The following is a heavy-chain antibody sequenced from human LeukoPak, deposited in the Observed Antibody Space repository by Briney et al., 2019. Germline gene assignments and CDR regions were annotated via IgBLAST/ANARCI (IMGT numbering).Heavy chain of an antibody. CDR3: TRAITYFYGSVTYDWFDS. CDR2: IKSDGST. D-gene: IGHD3-10*01. CDR1: GFTFSSYW. V-gene: IGHV3-74*01. Sequence: GGSLRLSCEASGFTFSSYWMHWIRQTPGKGLMWVARIKSDGSTIYADSVQGRFTISRDNAKNMVYLQMNSLRDDDTAIYYCTRAITYFYGSVTYDWFDSWGQGTRVTVSS. J-gene: IGHJ5*01.